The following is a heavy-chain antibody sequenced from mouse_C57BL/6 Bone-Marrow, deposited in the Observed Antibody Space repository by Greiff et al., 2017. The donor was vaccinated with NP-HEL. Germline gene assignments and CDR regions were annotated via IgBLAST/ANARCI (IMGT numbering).Heavy chain of an antibody. CDR2: INPSNGGT. CDR3: ARGDGYLNWDFDY. Sequence: VQLQQSGTELVKPGASVKLSCKASGYTFTSYWMHWVKQRPGQGLEWIGNINPSNGGTNYNEKFKSKATLTVDKSSSTAYMQLSSLTSEDSAVYYCARGDGYLNWDFDYWGQGTTLTVSS. CDR1: GYTFTSYW. J-gene: IGHJ2*01. V-gene: IGHV1-53*01. D-gene: IGHD2-3*01.